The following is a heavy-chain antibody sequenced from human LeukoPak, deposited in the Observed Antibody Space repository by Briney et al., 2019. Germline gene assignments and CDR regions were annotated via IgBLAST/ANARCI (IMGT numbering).Heavy chain of an antibody. CDR2: IRYDGSNK. D-gene: IGHD3-3*01. J-gene: IGHJ2*01. Sequence: GGSLRLSCAASGFTFSSYGMHWVRQAPGKGLEWVAFIRYDGSNKYYADSVKGRFTISRDNSKNTLYLQMNSLRAEDTAVYYCARDEKSLITIFGVVSLFDLWGRGTLVTVSS. V-gene: IGHV3-30*02. CDR1: GFTFSSYG. CDR3: ARDEKSLITIFGVVSLFDL.